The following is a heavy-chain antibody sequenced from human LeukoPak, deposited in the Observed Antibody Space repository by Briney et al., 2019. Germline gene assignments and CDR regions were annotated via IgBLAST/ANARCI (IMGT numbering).Heavy chain of an antibody. V-gene: IGHV1-2*02. CDR2: INPNSGGT. J-gene: IGHJ4*02. Sequence: ASVKVSCKASGYTLTGYYMHWVRQAPGQGLEWMGWINPNSGGTNYAQKFQGRVTMTRDTSISTAYMELSRLRSDDRAVYYCATVAGIGGFDYWGQGTLVTVSS. CDR1: GYTLTGYY. CDR3: ATVAGIGGFDY. D-gene: IGHD6-19*01.